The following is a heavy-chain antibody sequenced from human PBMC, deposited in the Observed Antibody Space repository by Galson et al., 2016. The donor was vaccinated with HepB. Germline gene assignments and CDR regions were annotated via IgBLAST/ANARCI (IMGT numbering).Heavy chain of an antibody. CDR3: AGTKMDMVVRPAAMGDNDYGDYDHAFDI. J-gene: IGHJ3*02. Sequence: SCKVSGHTLTEFSMHWVRQAPGKGLQWMGRFDPEDGETSKAQKFQGRVTMTEDTSTDTAYMELSSLRSEDTAVYYCAGTKMDMVVRPAAMGDNDYGDYDHAFDIWGQGTMVTVSS. CDR1: GHTLTEFS. CDR2: FDPEDGET. V-gene: IGHV1-24*01. D-gene: IGHD2-2*03.